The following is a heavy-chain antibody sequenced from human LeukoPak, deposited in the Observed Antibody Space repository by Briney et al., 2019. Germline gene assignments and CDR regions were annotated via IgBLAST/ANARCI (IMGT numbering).Heavy chain of an antibody. V-gene: IGHV4-4*07. Sequence: KPSETLSLTCTVSGGSISSYYWSWIRQPAGKGLEWIRRIYTSGSTNYNPSLKSRVTMSVDTSKNQFSLKLSSVTAADTAVYYCAREYNWNYVHYYYYMDVWGKGTTVTVSS. D-gene: IGHD1-7*01. CDR2: IYTSGST. CDR1: GGSISSYY. J-gene: IGHJ6*03. CDR3: AREYNWNYVHYYYYMDV.